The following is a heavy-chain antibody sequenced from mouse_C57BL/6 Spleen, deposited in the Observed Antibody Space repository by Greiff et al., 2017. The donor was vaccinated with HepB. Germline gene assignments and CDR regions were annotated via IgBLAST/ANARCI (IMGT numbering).Heavy chain of an antibody. J-gene: IGHJ2*01. D-gene: IGHD2-2*01. CDR2: IYPGSGST. CDR1: GYTFTSYW. V-gene: IGHV1-55*01. Sequence: VQLHQPGAELVKPGASVKMSCKASGYTFTSYWITWVKQRPGQGLEWIGDIYPGSGSTNYNEKFKSKATLTVDTSSSTAYMQRSSLTSEDSAVYYCARWVNPIDYWGQGTTLTVSS. CDR3: ARWVNPIDY.